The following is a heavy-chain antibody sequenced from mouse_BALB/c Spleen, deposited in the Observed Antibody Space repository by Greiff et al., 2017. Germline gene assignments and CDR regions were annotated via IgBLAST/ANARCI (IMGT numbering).Heavy chain of an antibody. J-gene: IGHJ1*01. CDR3: TRQRRYDADWYFDV. D-gene: IGHD2-14*01. CDR2: IDPSDSYT. V-gene: IGHV1S127*01. CDR1: GYTFTSYW. Sequence: VQLQQPGAELVKPGASVKMSCKASGYTFTSYWMHWVKQRPGQGLEWIGTIDPSDSYTSYNQKFKGKATLTVDTSSSTAYLQLSSLTSEDSAVYDCTRQRRYDADWYFDVWGAGTTVTVSS.